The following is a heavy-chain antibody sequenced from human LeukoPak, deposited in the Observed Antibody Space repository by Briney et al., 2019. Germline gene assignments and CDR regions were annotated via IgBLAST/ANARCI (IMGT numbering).Heavy chain of an antibody. D-gene: IGHD3-3*01. CDR2: IYYSGNT. J-gene: IGHJ4*02. Sequence: KTSETLSLTCTVSGGSISSSSYYWGWIRQPPGKGLEWIGSIYYSGNTYYNPSLKSRVTISVDTSKNQFSLNLSSVTAADTAVYYCARHVFWSGYQIDYWGQGTLVTVSS. CDR3: ARHVFWSGYQIDY. CDR1: GGSISSSSYY. V-gene: IGHV4-39*01.